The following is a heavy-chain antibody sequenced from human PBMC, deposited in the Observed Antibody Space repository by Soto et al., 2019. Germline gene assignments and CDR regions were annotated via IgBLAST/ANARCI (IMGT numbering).Heavy chain of an antibody. J-gene: IGHJ3*02. D-gene: IGHD1-26*01. CDR3: ATSVGSPLGYAFDI. V-gene: IGHV4-4*02. CDR1: GGSISMTNW. CDR2: MYHTGTT. Sequence: SETLGFPWDFAGGSISMTNWGHWVRQSPGKGLEWIGEMYHTGTTNYNPSLKSRVTISVDRSRNQFSLELTSVTAADTALYFRATSVGSPLGYAFDIWGQGTVVTVSS.